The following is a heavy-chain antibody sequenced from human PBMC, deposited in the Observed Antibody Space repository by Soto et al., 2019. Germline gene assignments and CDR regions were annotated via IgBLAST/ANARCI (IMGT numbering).Heavy chain of an antibody. J-gene: IGHJ4*02. CDR1: GFTFSDYY. V-gene: IGHV3-11*01. CDR2: FSSSGSTI. Sequence: GGSLRLSCAASGFTFSDYYVSWIRQAPGKGLEWVSYFSSSGSTIYYADSVKGRFSISRDNSKNTLYLQLNSLRAEDTAVYYCAKDRKSGSGWYWDYWGQGTLVTVSS. D-gene: IGHD6-19*01. CDR3: AKDRKSGSGWYWDY.